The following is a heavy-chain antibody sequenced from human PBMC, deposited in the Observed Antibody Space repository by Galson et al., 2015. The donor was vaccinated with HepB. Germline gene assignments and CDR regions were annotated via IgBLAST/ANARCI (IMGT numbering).Heavy chain of an antibody. CDR1: GYTFIGYV. J-gene: IGHJ4*02. CDR2: INVANGNT. Sequence: SVKVSCKASGYTFIGYVMHWVRQAPGQRLDWMGWINVANGNTKNSQKFQDRVTITRDTSATTAYVELSSLTSEDTAVYYCARGYGSSWGDYWGQGTLVTVSS. V-gene: IGHV1-3*01. CDR3: ARGYGSSWGDY. D-gene: IGHD2-15*01.